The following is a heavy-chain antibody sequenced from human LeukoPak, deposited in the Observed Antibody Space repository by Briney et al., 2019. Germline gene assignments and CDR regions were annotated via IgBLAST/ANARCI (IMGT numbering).Heavy chain of an antibody. Sequence: GSLRLSCGASGFTFSTYAMSWVRQAPGKGLEWVSSISASGGGTYYADSVRGRFTISRDNSKNTLYLQMNSLRAEDTAVYYCAKVPGQIGVLPRAAPAEGVYDAFDIWGQGTMVTVSS. CDR1: GFTFSTYA. CDR3: AKVPGQIGVLPRAAPAEGVYDAFDI. V-gene: IGHV3-23*01. D-gene: IGHD3-16*01. J-gene: IGHJ3*02. CDR2: ISASGGGT.